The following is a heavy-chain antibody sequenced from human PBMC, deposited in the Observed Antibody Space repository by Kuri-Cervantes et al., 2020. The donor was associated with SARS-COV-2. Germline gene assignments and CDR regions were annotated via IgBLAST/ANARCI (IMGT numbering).Heavy chain of an antibody. J-gene: IGHJ6*02. D-gene: IGHD3-22*01. CDR2: IWYDGSEK. V-gene: IGHV3-33*08. Sequence: GESLKISCAASGFMFSRCGMHWVRQVPGEGLEWLAVIWYDGSEKYYADSVKGRFTISRDNSRKTLYLQMNSLRVEDTAVYYCARDSLDGSGFKPGYYYGVDVWGQGTPVTVSS. CDR3: ARDSLDGSGFKPGYYYGVDV. CDR1: GFMFSRCG.